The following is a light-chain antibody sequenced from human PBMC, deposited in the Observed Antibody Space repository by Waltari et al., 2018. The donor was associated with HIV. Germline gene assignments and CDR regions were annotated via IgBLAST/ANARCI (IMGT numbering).Light chain of an antibody. J-gene: IGLJ1*01. CDR3: CSYAGSPYV. V-gene: IGLV2-23*02. Sequence: HSALTQPASVSGSPGQSITISCTGTSSDVGNYNLFSWYQQHPGKAPKLIIYEVTKRPSGISNRFSGSKSGNTASLTISGLQAEDEADYYCCSYAGSPYVLGSETKVTVL. CDR1: SSDVGNYNL. CDR2: EVT.